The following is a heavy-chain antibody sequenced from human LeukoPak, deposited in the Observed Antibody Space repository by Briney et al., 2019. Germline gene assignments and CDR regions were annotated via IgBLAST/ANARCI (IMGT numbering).Heavy chain of an antibody. J-gene: IGHJ4*02. Sequence: GGSLRLSCAASGFTFSSYGMHWVRQAPGKGLEWVAVISYDGSNKYYADSVKGRFTISRDNSKNTLYLQMNSLRAEDTAVYYCAKGPMVRGVSRSDYFDYWGQGTLVTGSS. CDR3: AKGPMVRGVSRSDYFDY. CDR1: GFTFSSYG. V-gene: IGHV3-30*18. CDR2: ISYDGSNK. D-gene: IGHD3-10*01.